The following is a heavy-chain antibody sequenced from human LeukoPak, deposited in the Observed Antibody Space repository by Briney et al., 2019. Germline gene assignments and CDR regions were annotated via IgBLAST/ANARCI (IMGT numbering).Heavy chain of an antibody. CDR2: ISSNGGST. CDR3: VKDDSSGAFDI. Sequence: GGSLRLSCAVSGFTFSNYAMHWVRQAPGKGLEYVSAISSNGGSTYYADSVKGRFTISRDNSKNTLYLQMSSLRAEDTAVYYCVKDDSSGAFDIWGQGTMVTVSS. V-gene: IGHV3-64D*06. J-gene: IGHJ3*02. D-gene: IGHD6-19*01. CDR1: GFTFSNYA.